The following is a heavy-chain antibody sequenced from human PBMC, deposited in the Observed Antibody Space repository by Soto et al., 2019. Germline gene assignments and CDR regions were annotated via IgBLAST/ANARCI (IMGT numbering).Heavy chain of an antibody. CDR3: ARLNRAYCGGDCYAEYFQH. CDR2: IYPGDSDT. D-gene: IGHD2-21*02. V-gene: IGHV5-51*01. J-gene: IGHJ1*01. CDR1: GYSFTSYW. Sequence: PGESLKISGKGSGYSFTSYWIGWVRQMPGKGLEWMGIIYPGDSDTRYSPSFQGQVTISADKSISTAYLQWSSLKASDTAMYYCARLNRAYCGGDCYAEYFQHWGQGTLVTVSS.